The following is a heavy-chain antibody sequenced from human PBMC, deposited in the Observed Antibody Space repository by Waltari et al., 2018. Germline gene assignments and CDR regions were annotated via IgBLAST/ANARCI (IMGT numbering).Heavy chain of an antibody. Sequence: QVQLQESGPGLVKPSETLSLTCAVSGYSISSGYYWGWIRQPPGKGLEWIGSIYHSGSTYYNPSLKSRVTISVDTSKNQFSLKLSSVTAADTAVYYCAKDIVVVPAAPGANAFDIWGQGTMVTVSS. CDR2: IYHSGST. CDR1: GYSISSGYY. V-gene: IGHV4-38-2*02. D-gene: IGHD2-2*01. J-gene: IGHJ3*02. CDR3: AKDIVVVPAAPGANAFDI.